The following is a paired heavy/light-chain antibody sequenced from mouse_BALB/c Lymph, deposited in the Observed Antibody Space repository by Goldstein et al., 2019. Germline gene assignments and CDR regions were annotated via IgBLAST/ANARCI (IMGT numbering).Light chain of an antibody. CDR1: QSVSND. CDR2: YAS. Sequence: SIVMTQTPKFLLVSAGDRVTITCKASQSVSNDVAWYQQKPGQSPKLLIYYASNRYTGVPDRFTGSGYGTDFTFTISTVQAEDLAVYFCQQDYSSPRTFGGGTKLEIK. V-gene: IGKV6-32*01. CDR3: QQDYSSPRT. J-gene: IGKJ1*01.
Heavy chain of an antibody. CDR2: IYPGNGDT. D-gene: IGHD2-4*01. J-gene: IGHJ2*01. CDR1: GYTFTSYN. CDR3: ARYYDYDYFDY. Sequence: QVQLQQPGAELVKPGASVKMSCKASGYTFTSYNMHWVKQTPGQGLEWIGAIYPGNGDTSYNQKFKGKATLTADKSSSTAYMQLSSLTSEDSAVYYCARYYDYDYFDYWGQGTTLTVSS. V-gene: IGHV1-12*01.